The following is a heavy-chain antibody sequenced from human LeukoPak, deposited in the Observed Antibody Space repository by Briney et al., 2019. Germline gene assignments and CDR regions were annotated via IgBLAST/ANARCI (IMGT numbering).Heavy chain of an antibody. Sequence: GGSLRLSCAASGFTFSSYGMHWVRQAPGKGLEWVAVISYDGSNKYYADSVKGRFTISRDNSKNTLYLQMNSLRAEDTAVYYCAKDRRYSSSTSCHPYYYGIDVWGQGTTVTVSS. CDR1: GFTFSSYG. J-gene: IGHJ6*02. CDR2: ISYDGSNK. CDR3: AKDRRYSSSTSCHPYYYGIDV. D-gene: IGHD2-2*01. V-gene: IGHV3-30*18.